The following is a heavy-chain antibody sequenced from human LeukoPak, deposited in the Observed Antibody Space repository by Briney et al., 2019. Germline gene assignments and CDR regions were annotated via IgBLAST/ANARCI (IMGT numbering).Heavy chain of an antibody. D-gene: IGHD3-22*01. CDR3: ARDLYYYDSSGYGMDV. Sequence: RGGSLRLSCAASGFTFSSYSMNWVRQAPGKGLEWVSSISSSSSYIYYADSVKGRFTISRDNAKNSLYLQMNSLRAEDTAVYYCARDLYYYDSSGYGMDVWGQGTTVTVSS. J-gene: IGHJ6*02. CDR1: GFTFSSYS. CDR2: ISSSSSYI. V-gene: IGHV3-21*01.